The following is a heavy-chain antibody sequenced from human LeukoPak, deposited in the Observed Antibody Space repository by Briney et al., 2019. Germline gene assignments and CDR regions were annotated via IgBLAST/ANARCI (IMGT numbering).Heavy chain of an antibody. D-gene: IGHD2-2*01. V-gene: IGHV1-3*01. Sequence: GASVKVSSKASGYTFTSYAMHWVRQAPGQRLEWMGWINAGDGNTKYSQKFQGRVTITRDTSASTAYMELSSLRSEDTAVYYCARDLVVVVPAAIGNYYYYYGMDVWGQGTTVTVSS. CDR1: GYTFTSYA. CDR3: ARDLVVVVPAAIGNYYYYYGMDV. J-gene: IGHJ6*02. CDR2: INAGDGNT.